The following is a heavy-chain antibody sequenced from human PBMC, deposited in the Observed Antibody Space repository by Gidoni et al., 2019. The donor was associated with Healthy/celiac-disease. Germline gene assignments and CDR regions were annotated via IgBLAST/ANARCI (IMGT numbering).Heavy chain of an antibody. CDR1: GSTLTDLS. CDR2: FDPEDGKT. V-gene: IGHV1-24*01. J-gene: IGHJ5*02. D-gene: IGHD5-12*01. CDR3: ALTQCGGYSGYGASCWFDP. Sequence: QVQLVQSGAEVKTPGASVKVSCKVPGSTLTDLSMHWVRQAPGTGLEWMGGFDPEDGKTIYAQKFQGRVTMTEDTSTDTAYMELSSLRSEDTAVYYCALTQCGGYSGYGASCWFDPWGQGTLVTVSS.